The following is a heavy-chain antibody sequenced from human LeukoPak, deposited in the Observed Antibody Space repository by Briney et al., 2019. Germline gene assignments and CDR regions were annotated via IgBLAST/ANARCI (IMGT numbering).Heavy chain of an antibody. Sequence: GGSLRLSCAASGFTFDVYAMHWVRQAPGKGLEWVSGISWNSGSIGYADSVKGRFTISRDNAKNTLYLQMNSLRAEDTAVYYCASFGRYNWFDPWGQGTLVTVSS. D-gene: IGHD3-10*01. CDR2: ISWNSGSI. CDR1: GFTFDVYA. J-gene: IGHJ5*02. V-gene: IGHV3-9*01. CDR3: ASFGRYNWFDP.